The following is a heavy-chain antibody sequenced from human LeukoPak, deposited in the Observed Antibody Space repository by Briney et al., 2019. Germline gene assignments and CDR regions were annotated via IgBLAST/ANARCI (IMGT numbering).Heavy chain of an antibody. D-gene: IGHD3-10*01. Sequence: GASVKVSCKASGYTFTSYGISWVRQAPGQGLEWMGWISAYNGNTNYAQKLQGRVTMTTDTSTSTVYMELSSLRSEDTAVYYCAREGALLWFGELLPYFDYWGQGTLVTVSS. CDR1: GYTFTSYG. J-gene: IGHJ4*02. V-gene: IGHV1-18*01. CDR2: ISAYNGNT. CDR3: AREGALLWFGELLPYFDY.